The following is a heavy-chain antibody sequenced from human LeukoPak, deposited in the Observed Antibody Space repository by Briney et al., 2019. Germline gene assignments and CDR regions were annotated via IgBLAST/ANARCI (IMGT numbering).Heavy chain of an antibody. V-gene: IGHV4-38-2*02. CDR3: ARGLNGYDY. D-gene: IGHD5-24*01. CDR1: GFFISSGYY. J-gene: IGHJ4*02. Sequence: PSETLSLTCSVSGFFISSGYYWGWIRQPPGEGLEGIGNISDSGSTYYNPSLKSRVTISLDTSKNQFSLKVSSVTAADTAVYYCARGLNGYDYWGQGTLVKVSS. CDR2: ISDSGST.